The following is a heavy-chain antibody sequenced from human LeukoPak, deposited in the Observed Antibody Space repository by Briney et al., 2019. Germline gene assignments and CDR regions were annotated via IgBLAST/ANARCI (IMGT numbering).Heavy chain of an antibody. CDR3: AKELRISVAGNHDASDI. D-gene: IGHD6-19*01. CDR2: IKSKTDGGTT. J-gene: IGHJ3*02. Sequence: GGSLRLSCAASGFTFSNAWMSRVRQAPGKGLEWVGRIKSKTDGGTTDYAAPVKGRFTISRDDSKNTLYLQMNSLKTEDTAVYYCAKELRISVAGNHDASDIWGQGTMVTVSS. CDR1: GFTFSNAW. V-gene: IGHV3-15*01.